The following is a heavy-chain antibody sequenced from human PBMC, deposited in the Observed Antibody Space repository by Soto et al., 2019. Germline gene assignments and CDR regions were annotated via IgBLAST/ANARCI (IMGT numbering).Heavy chain of an antibody. D-gene: IGHD6-13*01. CDR1: GNTFTSYA. CDR3: ARPAAGTGYYYYYGLDV. V-gene: IGHV1-3*01. CDR2: INAGNGNT. J-gene: IGHJ6*02. Sequence: ASLKVSSEASGNTFTSYAMHMVRQAPGQKLEWLGWINAGNGNTKYSQKFQGRVTITRDTSASTAYMELSSLRSEDTAVYYCARPAAGTGYYYYYGLDVWGQVTTVTVSS.